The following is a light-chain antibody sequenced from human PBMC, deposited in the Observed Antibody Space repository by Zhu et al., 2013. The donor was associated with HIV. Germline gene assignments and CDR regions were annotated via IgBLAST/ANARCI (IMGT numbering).Light chain of an antibody. J-gene: IGLJ3*02. CDR3: QSYDSSLSVNWV. CDR1: SSNIGAGYD. CDR2: GNS. V-gene: IGLV1-40*01. Sequence: QSVLTQPPSVSGAPGQRVTISCTGSSSNIGAGYDVHWYQQLPGTAPKLLIYGNSNRPSGVPDRFSGSKSGTSASLAITGLQAEDEADLYCQSYDSSLSVNWVFGGGTKLTVL.